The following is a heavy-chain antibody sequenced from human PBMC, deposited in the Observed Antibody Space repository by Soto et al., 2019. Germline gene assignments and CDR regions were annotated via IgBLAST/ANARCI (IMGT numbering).Heavy chain of an antibody. J-gene: IGHJ4*02. CDR2: ISAYNGNT. CDR3: ARARTTFGGVIVHYFDY. Sequence: VASVKVSCKASGYTFTSYGISWVRQAPGQGLEWMGWISAYNGNTNYAQKLQGRVTMTTDTSTSTAYMELRSLRSDDTAVYYCARARTTFGGVIVHYFDYWGQGTLVTVSS. CDR1: GYTFTSYG. V-gene: IGHV1-18*04. D-gene: IGHD3-16*02.